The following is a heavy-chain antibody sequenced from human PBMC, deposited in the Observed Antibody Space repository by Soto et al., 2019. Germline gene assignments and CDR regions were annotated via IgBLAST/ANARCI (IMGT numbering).Heavy chain of an antibody. J-gene: IGHJ6*02. CDR1: GYTFTSYD. Sequence: ASVKVSCKASGYTFTSYDINWVRQATGQGLEWMGWMNPNSGNTGYAQKFQGRVTMTRNTSISTAYMELSSLRSEDTAVYYCARGKSRGVIPYYYYYYGMDVWGQGTTVTVSS. V-gene: IGHV1-8*01. CDR3: ARGKSRGVIPYYYYYYGMDV. D-gene: IGHD3-10*01. CDR2: MNPNSGNT.